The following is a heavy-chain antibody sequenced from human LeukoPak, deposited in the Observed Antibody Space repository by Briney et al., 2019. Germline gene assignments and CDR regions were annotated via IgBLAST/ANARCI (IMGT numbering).Heavy chain of an antibody. CDR3: ARMSGSGYHKINDYYGMDV. CDR2: IYYSGST. CDR1: GGSINSSSYY. J-gene: IGHJ6*02. V-gene: IGHV4-39*01. Sequence: PSETLSLTCTVSGGSINSSSYYWGWIRQPPGKGLEWIGSIYYSGSTYYNPSLESRVTISVDTSKNQFSLKLSSVTAADTAVYYCARMSGSGYHKINDYYGMDVWGQGTTVTVSS. D-gene: IGHD3-3*01.